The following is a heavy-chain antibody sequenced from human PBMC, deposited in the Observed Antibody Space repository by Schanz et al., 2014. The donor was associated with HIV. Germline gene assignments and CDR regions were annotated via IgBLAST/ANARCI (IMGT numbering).Heavy chain of an antibody. V-gene: IGHV3-30*18. CDR3: AKDGSWEAFDAFDI. D-gene: IGHD1-26*01. Sequence: QVQLVESGGGVVQPGRSLRLSCVASGFTFSSYAMHWVRQAPGKGLEGVAVISNDGSNKYYTDSVKGRFTISRDISKNTLYLQMYSLRAEDTAVYYCAKDGSWEAFDAFDIWGQGTMVTVSS. J-gene: IGHJ3*02. CDR2: ISNDGSNK. CDR1: GFTFSSYA.